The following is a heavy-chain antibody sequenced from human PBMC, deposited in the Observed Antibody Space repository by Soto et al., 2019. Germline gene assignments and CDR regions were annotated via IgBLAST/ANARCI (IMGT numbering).Heavy chain of an antibody. Sequence: VSVKVSCKASGYTFTGYYMHWARQSPGQGLEWMGLINTSGGSTSYAQKFQGRVTMTRDTSTSTVYMELSSLRSEDTAVYYCARGPLLRFLEWLQFDPWGQGTLVTVSS. CDR1: GYTFTGYY. D-gene: IGHD3-3*01. J-gene: IGHJ5*02. CDR2: INTSGGST. CDR3: ARGPLLRFLEWLQFDP. V-gene: IGHV1-46*03.